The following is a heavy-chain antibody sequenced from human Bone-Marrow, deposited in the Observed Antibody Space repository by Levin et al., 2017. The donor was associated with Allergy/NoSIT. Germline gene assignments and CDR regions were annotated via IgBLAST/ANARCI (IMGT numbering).Heavy chain of an antibody. D-gene: IGHD5-12*01. CDR3: ARDQVDIVATTLYYYYYYMDG. J-gene: IGHJ6*03. CDR2: INPNSGGT. Sequence: ASVKVSCKASGYTFTGYYMHWVRQAPGQGLEWMGRINPNSGGTNYAQKFQGRVTMTRDTSISTAYMELSRLRSDDTAVYYCARDQVDIVATTLYYYYYYMDGWGKGTTVTVSS. V-gene: IGHV1-2*06. CDR1: GYTFTGYY.